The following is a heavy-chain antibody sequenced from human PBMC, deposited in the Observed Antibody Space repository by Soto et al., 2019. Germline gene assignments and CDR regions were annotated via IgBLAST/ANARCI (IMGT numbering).Heavy chain of an antibody. J-gene: IGHJ3*02. D-gene: IGHD2-21*02. Sequence: SETLSLTCAVYGGSFSGYYWSWIRQPPGKGLEWIGEINHSGSTNYNPSLKSRVTISVDTSKNQFSLKLSSVTAADTAVYYCARFSPQGHIVVVTAIRDAFDIWGQGTMVTVSS. V-gene: IGHV4-34*01. CDR1: GGSFSGYY. CDR3: ARFSPQGHIVVVTAIRDAFDI. CDR2: INHSGST.